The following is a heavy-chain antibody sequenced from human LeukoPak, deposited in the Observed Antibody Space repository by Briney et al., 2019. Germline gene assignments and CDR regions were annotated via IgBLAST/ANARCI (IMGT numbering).Heavy chain of an antibody. Sequence: PSETLSLTCTVSGGSISSYYWSWIRQPPGKGLEWIGYIYYSGSTNYNPSLKSRVTISVDTSKNQFSLKLSSVTAADTAVYYCARGLRYYDSSGYRHYYYMDVWGKGTTVTVSS. CDR1: GGSISSYY. CDR3: ARGLRYYDSSGYRHYYYMDV. J-gene: IGHJ6*03. V-gene: IGHV4-59*01. CDR2: IYYSGST. D-gene: IGHD3-22*01.